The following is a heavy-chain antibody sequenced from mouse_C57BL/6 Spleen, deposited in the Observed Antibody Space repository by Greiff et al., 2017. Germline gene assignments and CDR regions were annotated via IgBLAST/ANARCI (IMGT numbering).Heavy chain of an antibody. CDR2: ISYDGSN. Sequence: ESGPGLVKPSQSLSLTCSVTGYSITSGYYWNWIRQFPGNKLEWMGYISYDGSNNYNPSLKNRITSTRDTSKNQFFLKLNSVTTEDTATYYCAREGDSSGPWFAYWGQGTLGTVSA. CDR3: AREGDSSGPWFAY. J-gene: IGHJ3*01. CDR1: GYSITSGYY. D-gene: IGHD3-2*02. V-gene: IGHV3-6*01.